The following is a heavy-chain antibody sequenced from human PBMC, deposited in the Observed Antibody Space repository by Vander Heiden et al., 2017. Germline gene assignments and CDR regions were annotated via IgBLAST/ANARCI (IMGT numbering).Heavy chain of an antibody. Sequence: EVQLLESGGGLVQPGGSLRLSCAASGFTFSSYAMSWVRQAQGKGLEWVSAISGSGGSTYYADSVKGRFTISRDNSKNTLYLQMNSRRAEDTAVYYCAKTRVSSGWNFDYWGQGTLVTVSS. D-gene: IGHD6-19*01. CDR3: AKTRVSSGWNFDY. CDR2: ISGSGGST. V-gene: IGHV3-23*01. CDR1: GFTFSSYA. J-gene: IGHJ4*02.